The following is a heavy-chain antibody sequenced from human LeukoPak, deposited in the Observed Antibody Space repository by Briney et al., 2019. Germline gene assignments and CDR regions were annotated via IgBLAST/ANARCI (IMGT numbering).Heavy chain of an antibody. V-gene: IGHV4-59*01. CDR1: GGSISNYY. CDR2: IYYTGTT. J-gene: IGHJ3*02. D-gene: IGHD6-19*01. Sequence: SETLSLTCTVSGGSISNYYWSWIRQPPGKGLERIGYIYYTGTTNYNPSLKSRVTISLDTSKNQFSLKLTSVSAADTAVYYCARESSGHLNAFDIWGQGTVVTVSS. CDR3: ARESSGHLNAFDI.